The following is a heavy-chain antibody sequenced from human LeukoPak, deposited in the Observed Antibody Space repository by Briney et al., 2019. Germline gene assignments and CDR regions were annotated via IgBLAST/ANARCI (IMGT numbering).Heavy chain of an antibody. J-gene: IGHJ6*03. CDR3: ARAGTDCSGGSCYLAYYYYYMDV. Sequence: SVKVSCKASGGTFSSYAISWVRQAPGQGLEWMGGIIPIFGTANYAQKFQGRVTITTDESTSTAYMELSSLRSEDTAVYYCARAGTDCSGGSCYLAYYYYYMDVWGKGTTVTVSS. CDR2: IIPIFGTA. CDR1: GGTFSSYA. V-gene: IGHV1-69*05. D-gene: IGHD2-15*01.